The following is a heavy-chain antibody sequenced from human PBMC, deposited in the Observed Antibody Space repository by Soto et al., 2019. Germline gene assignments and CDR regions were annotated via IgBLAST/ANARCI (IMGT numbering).Heavy chain of an antibody. CDR2: INHSGST. D-gene: IGHD7-27*01. CDR1: GGSFSGYY. J-gene: IGHJ6*03. Sequence: SETLSLTCAVYGGSFSGYYWSWIRQPPGNGLEWIGEINHSGSTNYNPSLKSRVTISVDTSKNQFSLKLSSVTAADTAVYYCARENHNWGRYYYYYMDVWGKGTTVTVSS. CDR3: ARENHNWGRYYYYYMDV. V-gene: IGHV4-34*01.